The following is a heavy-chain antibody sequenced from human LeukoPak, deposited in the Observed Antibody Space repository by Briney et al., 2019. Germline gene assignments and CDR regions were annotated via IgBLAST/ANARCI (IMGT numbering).Heavy chain of an antibody. CDR1: GFIFSSYT. J-gene: IGHJ4*02. V-gene: IGHV3-30*04. Sequence: GGSLRLSCAASGFIFSSYTLHRVRQAPGKGLEWVAVITYDGNNIDYADSVKGRFTISRDNSKNTLSLQMNSLRAEDTAVYYCARERLTPYNYNSRPQYYFDYWGQGTLVTVSS. CDR3: ARERLTPYNYNSRPQYYFDY. D-gene: IGHD3-22*01. CDR2: ITYDGNNI.